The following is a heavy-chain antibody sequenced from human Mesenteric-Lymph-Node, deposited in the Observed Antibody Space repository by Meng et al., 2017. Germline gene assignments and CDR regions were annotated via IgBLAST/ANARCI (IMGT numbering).Heavy chain of an antibody. D-gene: IGHD4-17*01. Sequence: QVRVVEAGGGWAKPGGSLSLSRAALGFTLSAYYMSWIRQAPGKGLEWVSYISSSGSTIYYADSVKGRFTISRDNAKNSLYLQMNSLRAEDTAVYYCTTLYGDSISWGQGTLVTVSS. CDR2: ISSSGSTI. CDR1: GFTLSAYY. V-gene: IGHV3-11*04. CDR3: TTLYGDSIS. J-gene: IGHJ4*02.